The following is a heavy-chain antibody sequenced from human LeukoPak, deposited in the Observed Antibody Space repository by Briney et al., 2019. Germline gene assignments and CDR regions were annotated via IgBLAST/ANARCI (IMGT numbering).Heavy chain of an antibody. CDR2: IYTSGST. CDR1: GGSISSYY. Sequence: SETLSLTCTVSGGSISSYYWSWIRQPAGKGLEWIGRIYTSGSTNYNPSLKSRVTMSVDTSKNQFSLKLSSVTAADTAVYYCARRAGAARYYYYYYYMDVWGKGTTVTVSS. CDR3: ARRAGAARYYYYYYYMDV. V-gene: IGHV4-4*07. D-gene: IGHD6-6*01. J-gene: IGHJ6*03.